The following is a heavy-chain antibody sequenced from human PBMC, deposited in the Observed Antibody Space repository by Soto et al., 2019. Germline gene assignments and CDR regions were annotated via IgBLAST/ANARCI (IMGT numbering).Heavy chain of an antibody. V-gene: IGHV4-4*02. CDR2: IYHSGST. Sequence: PSETLPLTCAVSGGSISSSNWWSWVRQPPGKGLEWIGEIYHSGSTNYNPSLKSRVTISVEKSKNQFSLKLSSVTAADTAVYYCARAELVPAGQSPQENWGQGTLVTVSS. CDR3: ARAELVPAGQSPQEN. D-gene: IGHD2-2*01. J-gene: IGHJ4*02. CDR1: GGSISSSNW.